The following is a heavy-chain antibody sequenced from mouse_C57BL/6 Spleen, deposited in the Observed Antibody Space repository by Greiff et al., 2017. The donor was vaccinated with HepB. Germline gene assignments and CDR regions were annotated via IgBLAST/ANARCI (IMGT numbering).Heavy chain of an antibody. Sequence: QVQLQQPGAELVRPGTSVKLSCKASGYTFTSYWMHWVKQRPGQGLEWIGVIDPSDSYTNYNQKFKGKATLTVDTSSSTAYMQLSSLTSEDSAVYYCARSGGLTGTDYYAMDYWGQGTSATVSS. V-gene: IGHV1-59*01. D-gene: IGHD4-1*01. J-gene: IGHJ4*01. CDR1: GYTFTSYW. CDR3: ARSGGLTGTDYYAMDY. CDR2: IDPSDSYT.